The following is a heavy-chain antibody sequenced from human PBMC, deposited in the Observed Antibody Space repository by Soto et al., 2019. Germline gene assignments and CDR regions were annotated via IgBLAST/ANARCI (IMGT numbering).Heavy chain of an antibody. Sequence: SETLSLTCTVSGGSISRYYWNWIRQPPGKGLEWIGYIYYSGSTNYTPSLKSRVTISVDTSKNQFSLKLSSVTAADTAVYYCARDPGSGSYYGWFDPWGQGTLVTVS. J-gene: IGHJ5*02. D-gene: IGHD3-10*01. CDR1: GGSISRYY. V-gene: IGHV4-59*01. CDR2: IYYSGST. CDR3: ARDPGSGSYYGWFDP.